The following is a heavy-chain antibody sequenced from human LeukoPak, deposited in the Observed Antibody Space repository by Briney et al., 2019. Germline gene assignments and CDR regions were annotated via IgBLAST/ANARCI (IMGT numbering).Heavy chain of an antibody. J-gene: IGHJ5*02. CDR2: INPNSGGT. D-gene: IGHD1-26*01. CDR3: ARDIVGATLNWFDP. V-gene: IGHV1-2*02. Sequence: ASVKVSCKASGYTFTGYHMHWVRQAPGQGLEWMGWINPNSGGTNYAQKFQGRVTMTRDTSISTAYMELSRLRSDDTAVYYCARDIVGATLNWFDPWGQGTLVTVSS. CDR1: GYTFTGYH.